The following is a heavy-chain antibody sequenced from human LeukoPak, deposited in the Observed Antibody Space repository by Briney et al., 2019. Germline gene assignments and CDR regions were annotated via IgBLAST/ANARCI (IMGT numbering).Heavy chain of an antibody. CDR1: GYTFTGYY. Sequence: ASVKVSCKASGYTFTGYYMHWVRQAPGQGLEWMGRINPNSGGTNYAQKFQGRVTMTRDTSISTAYMELSSLRSEDTAVYYCARAAYGDYAFDYWGQGTLVTVSS. D-gene: IGHD4-17*01. V-gene: IGHV1-2*06. CDR2: INPNSGGT. CDR3: ARAAYGDYAFDY. J-gene: IGHJ4*02.